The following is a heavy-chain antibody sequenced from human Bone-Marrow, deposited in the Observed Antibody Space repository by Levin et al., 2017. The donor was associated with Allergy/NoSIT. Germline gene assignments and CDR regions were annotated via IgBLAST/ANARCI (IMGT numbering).Heavy chain of an antibody. CDR3: LRDGGYQLLPLLSYFDY. CDR1: GYSIRSAYY. V-gene: IGHV4-38-2*02. D-gene: IGHD1-26*01. CDR2: VFHTGTT. J-gene: IGHJ4*02. Sequence: SQTLSLTCSVPGYSIRSAYYWGWIRQTPGKGLEWIGSVFHTGTTPYNPSLQSRVTMSRDTPKNHFYLQLRSVTAADTAIYYCLRDGGYQLLPLLSYFDYWGQGVLVTVSS.